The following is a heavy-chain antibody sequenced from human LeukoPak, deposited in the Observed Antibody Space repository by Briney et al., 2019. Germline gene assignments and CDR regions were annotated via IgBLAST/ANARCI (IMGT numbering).Heavy chain of an antibody. Sequence: SETLSLTCTVSGGSISSGGYYWSWIRQPPGKGLEWIGYIYHSGSTYYNPSLKSRVTKSVDRSKNQFSLKLSSVTAADTAVYFCARDSNIARFFIWGHGTLVTVSS. J-gene: IGHJ4*01. CDR2: IYHSGST. V-gene: IGHV4-30-2*01. D-gene: IGHD4-11*01. CDR1: GGSISSGGYY. CDR3: ARDSNIARFFI.